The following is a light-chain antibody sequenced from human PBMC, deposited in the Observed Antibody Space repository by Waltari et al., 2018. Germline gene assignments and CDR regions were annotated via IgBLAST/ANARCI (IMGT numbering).Light chain of an antibody. V-gene: IGLV1-40*01. CDR2: DDS. Sequence: QSVLTQPPSVSGAPGQRVTISCTGSSSNIGSPYNVHWYQQVPGRAPKLLIYDDSHRPSGVPDRFSGSKSGPSASLAITGLQAEDEAEYFCQSYDSGLNGLFFGGGTKVTVL. CDR1: SSNIGSPYN. J-gene: IGLJ2*01. CDR3: QSYDSGLNGLF.